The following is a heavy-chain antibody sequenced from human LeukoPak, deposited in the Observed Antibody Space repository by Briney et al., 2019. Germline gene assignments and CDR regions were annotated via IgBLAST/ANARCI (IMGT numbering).Heavy chain of an antibody. CDR2: ICDSGRTI. CDR1: GFTFSDYY. Sequence: GGSLRLSCAAPGFTFSDYYMSWIRQAPGKGLDGISYICDSGRTIYYADSVKGRFTISRDNAKNSVYLQMNNLGAEDTAVYYCARDRLGDYDHSGYYDKWGQGTLVTVSS. CDR3: ARDRLGDYDHSGYYDK. D-gene: IGHD3-22*01. J-gene: IGHJ4*02. V-gene: IGHV3-11*01.